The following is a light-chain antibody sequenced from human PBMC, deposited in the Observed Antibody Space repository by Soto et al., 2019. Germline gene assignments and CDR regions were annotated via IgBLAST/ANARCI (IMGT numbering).Light chain of an antibody. CDR2: AAS. Sequence: DIQMTQSPSSVSASVGDRVTITCRASQTISTYLNWYQQNPGKAPKLLIYAASSLQSGVPSRFSGSGSGTDFTLTISSLQPEDFATYYCQQSSNIPYTFGQGTKLEIK. CDR3: QQSSNIPYT. V-gene: IGKV1-39*01. J-gene: IGKJ2*01. CDR1: QTISTY.